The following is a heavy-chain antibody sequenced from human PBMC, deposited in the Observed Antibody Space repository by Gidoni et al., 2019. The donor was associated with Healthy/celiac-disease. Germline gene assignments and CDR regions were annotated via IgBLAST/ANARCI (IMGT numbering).Heavy chain of an antibody. CDR3: ARGGGCSSTSCYVHWFDP. V-gene: IGHV7-4-1*02. J-gene: IGHJ5*02. CDR1: AYTFTSYA. CDR2: IHTNTGNP. Sequence: QVQLVQSGSELKKPGASVKVSCQASAYTFTSYAMNWVRQAPGQGLEWLGWIHTNTGNPTYAQGFTGRFVFSLDTSVSTAYLQISSLKAEDTAVYYCARGGGCSSTSCYVHWFDPWGQGTLVTVSS. D-gene: IGHD2-2*01.